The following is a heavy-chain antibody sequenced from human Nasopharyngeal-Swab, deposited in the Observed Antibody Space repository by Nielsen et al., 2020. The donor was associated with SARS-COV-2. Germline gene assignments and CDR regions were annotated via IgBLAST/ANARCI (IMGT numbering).Heavy chain of an antibody. V-gene: IGHV3-30-3*01. CDR3: ARDRITMVRGVYIDY. CDR1: GFTFSSYA. Sequence: GASLKISCAASGFTFSSYAMHWVRQAPGKGLEWVAVISYDGSNKYYADSVKGRFTISRDNSKNTLYLQMNSLRAEDTAVYYCARDRITMVRGVYIDYWGQGTLVTVSS. CDR2: ISYDGSNK. D-gene: IGHD3-10*01. J-gene: IGHJ4*02.